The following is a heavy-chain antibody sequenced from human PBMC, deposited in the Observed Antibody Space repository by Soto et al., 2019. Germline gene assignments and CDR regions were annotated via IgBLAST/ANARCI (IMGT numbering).Heavy chain of an antibody. D-gene: IGHD5-12*01. V-gene: IGHV1-18*01. CDR3: ARREDIVATRY. CDR2: ISAYNGNT. Sequence: QVQLVQSGAEVKKPGASVKVSYKASGYTFTSYGISWVRQAPGQGLEWMGWISAYNGNTNYAQKLQGRATMTTDTYTSTDYMELRSLRSDDTAVYYCARREDIVATRYWGQGTLVTVSS. J-gene: IGHJ4*02. CDR1: GYTFTSYG.